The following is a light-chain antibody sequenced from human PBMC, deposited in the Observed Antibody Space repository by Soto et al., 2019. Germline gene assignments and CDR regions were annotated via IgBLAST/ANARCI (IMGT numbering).Light chain of an antibody. J-gene: IGKJ4*01. Sequence: EIVLTQSPGTLSLSPGERATLSCRASQSFRSSYLAWYQQRPGQAPRLLIYAASRRATGIPDRFSGSGSGTDFTITISRLEPEDYSVYYCQQYGSSPGFTFGGGTKVEIK. V-gene: IGKV3-20*01. CDR3: QQYGSSPGFT. CDR1: QSFRSSY. CDR2: AAS.